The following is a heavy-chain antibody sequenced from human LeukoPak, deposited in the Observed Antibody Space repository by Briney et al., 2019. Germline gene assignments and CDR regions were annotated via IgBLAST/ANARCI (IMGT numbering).Heavy chain of an antibody. CDR1: GFTFSSYT. Sequence: GGSLRLSCAASGFTFSSYTMHWIRQAPGKGLEWVSSISGSNSYIFYADSVKGRFTVSRDNAKDSLHLQMNSLRAEDTAVYYCARALTTLTYEGYWGQGTLVTVSS. CDR3: ARALTTLTYEGY. CDR2: ISGSNSYI. D-gene: IGHD1-1*01. V-gene: IGHV3-21*01. J-gene: IGHJ4*02.